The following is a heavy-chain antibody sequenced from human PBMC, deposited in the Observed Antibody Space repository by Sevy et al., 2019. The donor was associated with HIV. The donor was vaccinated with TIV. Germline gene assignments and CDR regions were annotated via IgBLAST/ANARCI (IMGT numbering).Heavy chain of an antibody. Sequence: GGSLRLSCAASGFTFSSYAMSWVRQAPGKGLEWVSAIRGSGGSTYYADSVKGRFTISRDNSKNTLYLQMNSLRAEDTAVYYCAKVSVDIVTRGSYFDYWGQGTLVTVSS. V-gene: IGHV3-23*01. CDR2: IRGSGGST. D-gene: IGHD5-12*01. CDR3: AKVSVDIVTRGSYFDY. J-gene: IGHJ4*02. CDR1: GFTFSSYA.